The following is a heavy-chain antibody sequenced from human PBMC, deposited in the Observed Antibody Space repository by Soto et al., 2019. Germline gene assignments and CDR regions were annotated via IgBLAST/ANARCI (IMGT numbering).Heavy chain of an antibody. CDR2: IGSDGGSM. V-gene: IGHV3-64*01. CDR1: GFTFSGNA. J-gene: IGHJ3*02. Sequence: EVQLVESGGGMVQPGGSLRLSCAASGFTFSGNAMHWVRQAPGKGLEYVSGIGSDGGSMFYANSVKDRFTISRDNPKKTLYLQMGSLRTEDKAGYYCAIGVPNTDTVPKDALNIWGQGTMVTAS. CDR3: AIGVPNTDTVPKDALNI. D-gene: IGHD2-2*02.